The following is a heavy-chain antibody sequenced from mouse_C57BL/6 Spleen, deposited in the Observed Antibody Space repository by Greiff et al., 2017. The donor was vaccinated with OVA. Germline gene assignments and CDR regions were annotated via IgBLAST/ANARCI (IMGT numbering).Heavy chain of an antibody. J-gene: IGHJ3*01. D-gene: IGHD2-4*01. CDR3: ARQEARDYDAWFAY. CDR1: GYTFTSYG. CDR2: IYPRSGNT. Sequence: QVQLQQSGAELARPGASVKLSCKASGYTFTSYGISWVKQRTGQGLEWIGEIYPRSGNTYYNEKFKGKATLTADKSSSTAYMELRSLTSEDSAVYFGARQEARDYDAWFAYWGQGTLVTVSA. V-gene: IGHV1-81*01.